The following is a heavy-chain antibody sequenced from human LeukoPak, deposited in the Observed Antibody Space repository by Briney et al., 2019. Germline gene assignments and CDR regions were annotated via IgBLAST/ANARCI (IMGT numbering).Heavy chain of an antibody. CDR2: ISGSGGST. V-gene: IGHV3-23*01. D-gene: IGHD6-13*01. Sequence: PGGSLRLSCAASGFTFSSYAMHWVRQAPGKGLEWVSAISGSGGSTYYADSVKGRFTISRDNSKNTLYLQMNSLRAEDTAVYYCAKDRKQQLVRAYFDYWGQGTLVTVSS. CDR3: AKDRKQQLVRAYFDY. J-gene: IGHJ4*02. CDR1: GFTFSSYA.